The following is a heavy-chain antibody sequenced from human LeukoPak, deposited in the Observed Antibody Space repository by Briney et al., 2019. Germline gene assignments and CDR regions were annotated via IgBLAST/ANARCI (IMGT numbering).Heavy chain of an antibody. CDR1: GFTFSSYA. Sequence: GGSLRLSCAASGFTFSSYAMSWVRQAPGKGLEWVSAISGSGGSTYCADSAKGRFTISRDNSKNTLYLQMNSLRAEDTAVYYCAKDGGGIVGASFDYWGQGTLVTVSS. J-gene: IGHJ4*02. V-gene: IGHV3-23*01. CDR2: ISGSGGST. CDR3: AKDGGGIVGASFDY. D-gene: IGHD1-26*01.